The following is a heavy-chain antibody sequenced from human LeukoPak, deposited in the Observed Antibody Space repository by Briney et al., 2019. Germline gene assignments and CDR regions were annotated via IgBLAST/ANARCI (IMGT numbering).Heavy chain of an antibody. V-gene: IGHV3-30*18. CDR1: GSTFSSYG. J-gene: IGHJ4*02. Sequence: PGGSLRLSCAASGSTFSSYGMHWVRQAPGKGLEWVAVISYDGSNKYYADSVKGRFTISRDNSENTLYLQMNSLRAEDTAVYYCAKETTYYGDYVGVFDYWGQGTLVTVSS. D-gene: IGHD4-17*01. CDR3: AKETTYYGDYVGVFDY. CDR2: ISYDGSNK.